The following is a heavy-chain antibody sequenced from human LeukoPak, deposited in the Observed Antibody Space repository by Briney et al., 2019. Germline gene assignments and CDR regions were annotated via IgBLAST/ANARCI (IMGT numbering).Heavy chain of an antibody. J-gene: IGHJ4*02. CDR2: IYYSGST. CDR1: GGSISSYY. Sequence: SETLSLTCTVAGGSISSYYWSWIRQPPGKGLEWIGYIYYSGSTNYNPSLKSRVTISVDTSKNQFSLKLSSVTAADTAVYYCARVHYNKYCSGGSCYSFDYWGQGTLVTVSS. D-gene: IGHD2-15*01. CDR3: ARVHYNKYCSGGSCYSFDY. V-gene: IGHV4-59*01.